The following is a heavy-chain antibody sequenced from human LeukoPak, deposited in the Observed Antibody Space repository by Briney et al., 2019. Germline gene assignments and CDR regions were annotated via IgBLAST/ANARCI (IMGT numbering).Heavy chain of an antibody. J-gene: IGHJ4*02. CDR2: IYYSGST. Sequence: SETLSLTCTVSGGSISSSSYYWGWIRQPPGKGLEWIGSIYYSGSTYYNPSLKSRVTISVDTSKNQFSLKLSSVTAADTAVYYCARVPVLYSGYDFGYFDYWGQGTLVTVSS. CDR1: GGSISSSSYY. CDR3: ARVPVLYSGYDFGYFDY. V-gene: IGHV4-39*07. D-gene: IGHD5-12*01.